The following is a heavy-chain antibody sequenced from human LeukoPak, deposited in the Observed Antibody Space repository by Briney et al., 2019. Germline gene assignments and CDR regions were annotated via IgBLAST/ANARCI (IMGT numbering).Heavy chain of an antibody. Sequence: SQTLSLTCTVSGGSISSGDYYWSWIRQPPGKGLEWIGYIYYSGSTYYNPSLKSRVTISVDTSKNQFSLKLSSVTAADTAVYYCARARRRYCDSSGSAKFDYWGQGTLVTVSS. J-gene: IGHJ4*02. V-gene: IGHV4-30-4*01. D-gene: IGHD3-22*01. CDR1: GGSISSGDYY. CDR2: IYYSGST. CDR3: ARARRRYCDSSGSAKFDY.